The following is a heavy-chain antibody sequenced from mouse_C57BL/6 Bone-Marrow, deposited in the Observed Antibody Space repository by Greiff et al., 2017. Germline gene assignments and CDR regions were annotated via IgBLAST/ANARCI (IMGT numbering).Heavy chain of an antibody. D-gene: IGHD1-1*01. CDR3: ARASTQVIYYYGPAWFAY. Sequence: VQLQQSGAELARPGASVKLSCKASGYTFTSYGISWVKQRTGPGLEWIGEIYPRSGNTYYNEKFNGKATLTADTYSSTAYMWLRSLTTEVSAVDSCARASTQVIYYYGPAWFAYGGQGTLVTVSA. V-gene: IGHV1-81*01. J-gene: IGHJ3*01. CDR1: GYTFTSYG. CDR2: IYPRSGNT.